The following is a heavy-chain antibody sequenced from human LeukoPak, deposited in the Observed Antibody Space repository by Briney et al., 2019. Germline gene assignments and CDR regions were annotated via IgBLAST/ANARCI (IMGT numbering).Heavy chain of an antibody. Sequence: PGRSLRLSCAASGFTFSSYAMHWVRQAPGKGLEWVAVISYDGSNKYYADSVKGRFTISRDNSKNTLYLQMNSLRAEDTAVYYCARDAVVLSPDYYYCMDVWGKGTTVTVSS. CDR2: ISYDGSNK. J-gene: IGHJ6*03. CDR3: ARDAVVLSPDYYYCMDV. D-gene: IGHD2-8*02. V-gene: IGHV3-30*04. CDR1: GFTFSSYA.